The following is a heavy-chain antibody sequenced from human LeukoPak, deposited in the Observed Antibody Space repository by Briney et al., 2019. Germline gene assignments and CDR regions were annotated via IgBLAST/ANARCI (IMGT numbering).Heavy chain of an antibody. D-gene: IGHD3-16*01. J-gene: IGHJ5*02. CDR3: ARDSARERGLWFDP. CDR2: IIPIFGTA. CDR1: GGAFSSYA. Sequence: SVKVSCKASGGAFSSYAISWVRQAPGQGLEWMGGIIPIFGTANYAQKFQGRVTITADKSTSTAYMERSSLRSEDTAVYYCARDSARERGLWFDPWGQGTLVTVSS. V-gene: IGHV1-69*06.